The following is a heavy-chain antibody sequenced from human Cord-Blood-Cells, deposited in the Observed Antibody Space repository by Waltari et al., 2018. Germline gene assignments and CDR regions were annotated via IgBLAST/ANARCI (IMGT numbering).Heavy chain of an antibody. J-gene: IGHJ3*02. D-gene: IGHD2-2*01. V-gene: IGHV4-39*01. CDR1: GCSISSSSYY. CDR2: IYYSGST. CDR3: ARRGRYCSSTSCYEYAFDI. Sequence: QLQLQESGPGLVKPSETLSLTCTVSGCSISSSSYYWGRIRQPPGKGLEWIGSIYYSGSTYYNPSLKSRVTISVDTSKNQFSLKLSSVTAADTAVYYCARRGRYCSSTSCYEYAFDIWGQGTMVTVSS.